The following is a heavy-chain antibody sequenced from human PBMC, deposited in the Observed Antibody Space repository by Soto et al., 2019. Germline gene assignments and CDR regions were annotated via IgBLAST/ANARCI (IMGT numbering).Heavy chain of an antibody. CDR3: HTLHARRAADLSFVH. Sequence: GGSLSLSCAASGFTFSTYNKNWVREAPGKGLELVSPINGRGNYIYYTDAVKGRFTISRANAKTSLYLQMNSLSDEYADLRYRHTLHARRAADLSFVHWGPGTL. CDR1: GFTFSTYN. D-gene: IGHD3-9*01. CDR2: INGRGNYI. V-gene: IGHV3-21*01. J-gene: IGHJ4*02.